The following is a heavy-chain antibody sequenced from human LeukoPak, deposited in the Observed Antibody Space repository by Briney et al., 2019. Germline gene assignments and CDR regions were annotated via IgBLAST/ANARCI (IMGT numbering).Heavy chain of an antibody. D-gene: IGHD3-22*01. Sequence: PSETLSLTCAVSGGSISSGGYSWSWIRQPPGKGLEWIGYIYYSGSTNYNPSLKSRVTISVDTSKNQFSLKLSSVTAADTAVYYCARVTVVNALEGSQHFDYWGQGTLVTVSS. CDR2: IYYSGST. J-gene: IGHJ4*02. CDR1: GGSISSGGYS. CDR3: ARVTVVNALEGSQHFDY. V-gene: IGHV4-61*08.